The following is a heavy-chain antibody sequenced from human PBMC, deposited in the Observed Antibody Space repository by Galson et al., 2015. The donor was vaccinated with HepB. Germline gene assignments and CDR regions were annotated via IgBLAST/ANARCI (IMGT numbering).Heavy chain of an antibody. CDR2: ISQDGSKT. CDR1: GFTFSNYW. CDR3: ADPPSGF. D-gene: IGHD3-10*01. V-gene: IGHV3-7*03. J-gene: IGHJ4*02. Sequence: SLRLSCATSGFTFSNYWMTWVRQAPGKGLEWMASISQDGSKTFYVDSVEGRFTISRDNAKNSLYLQMNSLRVEDRAVYYCADPPSGFWGQGTPVTVS.